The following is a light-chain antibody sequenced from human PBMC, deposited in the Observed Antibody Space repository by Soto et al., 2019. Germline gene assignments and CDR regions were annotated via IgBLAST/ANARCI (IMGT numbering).Light chain of an antibody. Sequence: QSALTQPASVSGSPGQSITISCTGTSSDVGGYNYVSWYQQHPGQAPKLMIYEVTNRPSGVSNRFSGSRSGNTASLTISGLQADDEADYYCTSYTSSNTLDVFGTGTKLTVL. CDR1: SSDVGGYNY. CDR3: TSYTSSNTLDV. CDR2: EVT. J-gene: IGLJ1*01. V-gene: IGLV2-14*01.